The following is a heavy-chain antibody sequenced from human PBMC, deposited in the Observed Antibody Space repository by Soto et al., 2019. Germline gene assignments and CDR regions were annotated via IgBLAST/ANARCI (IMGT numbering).Heavy chain of an antibody. V-gene: IGHV3-30*18. CDR1: GFTFSSYG. CDR2: ISYDGSNK. CDR3: AKEDRGGGSYYGY. J-gene: IGHJ4*02. D-gene: IGHD1-26*01. Sequence: QVQLVESGGGVVQPGRSLRLSCAASGFTFSSYGMHWFRQAPGKGLEWVAVISYDGSNKYYADSVKGRFTISRDNSKNTLYLQMNSLRAEDTAVYYCAKEDRGGGSYYGYWGQGTLVTVSS.